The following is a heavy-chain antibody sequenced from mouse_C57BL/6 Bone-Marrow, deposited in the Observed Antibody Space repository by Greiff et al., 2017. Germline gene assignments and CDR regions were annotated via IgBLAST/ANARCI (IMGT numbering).Heavy chain of an antibody. V-gene: IGHV5-6*01. CDR3: AIMITTFAY. Sequence: EVKLVESGGDLVKPGGSLKLSCAASGFTFSSYGMSWVRQTPDKRLEWVATISSGGSYTYYPDSVKGRFTISRDNAKHTLYLQMSSLKSEDTAMYYCAIMITTFAYWGQGTLVTVSA. CDR1: GFTFSSYG. J-gene: IGHJ3*01. D-gene: IGHD2-4*01. CDR2: ISSGGSYT.